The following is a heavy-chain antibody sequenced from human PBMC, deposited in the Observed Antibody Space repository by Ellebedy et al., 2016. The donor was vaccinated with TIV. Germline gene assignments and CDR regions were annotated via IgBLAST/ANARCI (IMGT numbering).Heavy chain of an antibody. Sequence: ASVKVSCKASGYIFSTYVIGWVRQAPGQGLEWMGRIIPILGIANYAQKFQGRVTITADKSASTAYLELSSLRSEDTAVYYCARDHIVLMVYDAPGTGPYYYGMDVWGQGTTVTVSS. J-gene: IGHJ6*02. CDR3: ARDHIVLMVYDAPGTGPYYYGMDV. V-gene: IGHV1-69*04. CDR2: IIPILGIA. CDR1: GYIFSTYV. D-gene: IGHD2-8*01.